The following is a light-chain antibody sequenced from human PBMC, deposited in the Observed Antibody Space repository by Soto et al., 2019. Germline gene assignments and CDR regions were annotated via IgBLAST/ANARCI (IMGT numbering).Light chain of an antibody. CDR2: EVS. CDR3: SSYTSSSIDYV. V-gene: IGLV2-14*01. Sequence: QSALTQPASVSGSPGQSITISCTGTSSDVGGYNYVSWYQQHPGKAPKLMIDEVSNRPSGVSNRFSGSKAGNTASLTISGLQDEDEADYYCSSYTSSSIDYVFGTGTKLTVL. CDR1: SSDVGGYNY. J-gene: IGLJ1*01.